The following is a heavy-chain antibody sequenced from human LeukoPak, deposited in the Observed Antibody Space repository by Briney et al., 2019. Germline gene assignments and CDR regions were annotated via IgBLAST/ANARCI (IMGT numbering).Heavy chain of an antibody. CDR1: GGSISSYY. Sequence: PSETLSLTCTVSGGSISSYYWSWIRQPPGKGLEWIGYIYYSGSTNYNPSLKSRVTISVDTSKNQFSQKLSSVTAADTAVYYCARGGYSYGSYYYYYYMDVWGKGTTVTISS. D-gene: IGHD5-18*01. CDR2: IYYSGST. V-gene: IGHV4-59*01. CDR3: ARGGYSYGSYYYYYYMDV. J-gene: IGHJ6*03.